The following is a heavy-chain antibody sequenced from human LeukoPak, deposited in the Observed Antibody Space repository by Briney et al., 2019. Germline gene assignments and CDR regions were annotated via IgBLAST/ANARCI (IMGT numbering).Heavy chain of an antibody. Sequence: GGSLRLSCAASGFTVSSNYMSWVRQAPGKGLEWVSVIYSGGSTYYADSVKGRFTISRDNSKNTLYLQMNSLRAEDTAVYYCARSRRGYDSSGYLDYWGQGTLVTVSS. CDR1: GFTVSSNY. CDR3: ARSRRGYDSSGYLDY. J-gene: IGHJ4*02. V-gene: IGHV3-66*02. CDR2: IYSGGST. D-gene: IGHD3-22*01.